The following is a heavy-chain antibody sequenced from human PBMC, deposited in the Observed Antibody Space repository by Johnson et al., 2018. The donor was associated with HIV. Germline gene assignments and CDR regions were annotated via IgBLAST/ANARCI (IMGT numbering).Heavy chain of an antibody. Sequence: QVQLVESGGGVVQPGRSLRLSCAASGFTFSSYAMHWVRQAPGKGLEWVGRIKSKTDGGTTDYAAPVKGRFTISRDNSKNTLYLQMNSLRAEDTAVYYCASSWGNAFDIWGQGTMVTVSS. CDR2: KSKTDGGTT. V-gene: IGHV3-30*04. CDR1: GFTFSSYA. D-gene: IGHD7-27*01. CDR3: ASSWGNAFDI. J-gene: IGHJ3*02.